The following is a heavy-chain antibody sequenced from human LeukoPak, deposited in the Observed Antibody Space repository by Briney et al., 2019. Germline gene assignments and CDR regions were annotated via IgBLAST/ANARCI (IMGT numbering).Heavy chain of an antibody. J-gene: IGHJ6*02. Sequence: GGSLRLSCAASGFTFSSYWMHWVRQAPGKGLVWVSRINSDESSTSYADSVKGRFTISRDNAKNTLYLQMNSLRAEDTAVYYCARAGSSSWYRSPWGGDYGMDVWGQGTTVTVSS. CDR3: ARAGSSSWYRSPWGGDYGMDV. V-gene: IGHV3-74*01. CDR2: INSDESST. D-gene: IGHD6-13*01. CDR1: GFTFSSYW.